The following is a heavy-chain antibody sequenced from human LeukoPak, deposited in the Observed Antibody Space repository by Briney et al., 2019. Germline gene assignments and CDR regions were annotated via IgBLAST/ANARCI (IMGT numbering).Heavy chain of an antibody. V-gene: IGHV3-30*18. CDR3: AKDQWGTPVDY. J-gene: IGHJ4*02. CDR2: ISYDGSNK. CDR1: GFTFSSYG. Sequence: GGSLRLSCAASGFTFSSYGMHWVRQAPGKGLEWVAVISYDGSNKYYADSVKGRFTISRDNSKNTLYLQMNSLRAEDTAVYYCAKDQWGTPVDYWGQGTLVTVSS. D-gene: IGHD2-8*01.